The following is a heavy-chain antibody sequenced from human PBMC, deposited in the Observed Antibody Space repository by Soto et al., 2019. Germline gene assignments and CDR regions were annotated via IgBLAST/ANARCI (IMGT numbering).Heavy chain of an antibody. V-gene: IGHV1-69*01. CDR2: IIPIFGIK. Sequence: QMQLVQSGAEVKERGSSVNISCKPSGGTFNTYALTWVRQAPGQGLEWIGGIIPIFGIKNVAQRFQGRVTINADESLTTAYMEMTSLRSDDTAVYYCAKEAGDHWGQGTLVTVSS. D-gene: IGHD3-10*01. J-gene: IGHJ4*02. CDR1: GGTFNTYA. CDR3: AKEAGDH.